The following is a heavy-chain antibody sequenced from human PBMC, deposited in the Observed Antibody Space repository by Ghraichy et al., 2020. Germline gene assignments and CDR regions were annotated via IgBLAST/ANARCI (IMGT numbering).Heavy chain of an antibody. CDR3: AKDPSYYGSGSYYNDGYFDY. CDR2: IRYDGSNK. V-gene: IGHV3-30*02. CDR1: GFTFSSYG. D-gene: IGHD3-10*01. J-gene: IGHJ4*02. Sequence: GGSLRLSCAASGFTFSSYGMHWVRQAPGKGLEWVAFIRYDGSNKYYADSVKGRFTISRDNSKNTLYLQMNSLRAEDTAVYYCAKDPSYYGSGSYYNDGYFDYWGQGTLVTVSS.